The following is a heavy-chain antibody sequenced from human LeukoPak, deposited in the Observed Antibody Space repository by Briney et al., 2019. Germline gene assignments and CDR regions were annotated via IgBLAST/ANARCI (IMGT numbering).Heavy chain of an antibody. CDR3: ARLWFGE. D-gene: IGHD3-10*01. Sequence: SETLSLTCTVSGGSISSGDYYWSWIRQPPGKGLEWIGYIYCSGSTYFNPSLKSRLTISVDTSKNQFSLKLSSVTAADTAVYYCARLWFGEWGQGTLVTVSS. J-gene: IGHJ4*02. CDR1: GGSISSGDYY. V-gene: IGHV4-30-4*02. CDR2: IYCSGST.